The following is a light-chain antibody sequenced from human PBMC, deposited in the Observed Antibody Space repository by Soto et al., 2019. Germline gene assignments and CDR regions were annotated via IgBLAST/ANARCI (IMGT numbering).Light chain of an antibody. Sequence: QSVLTQPPSVSGAPGQRVTISCTGSSSNIGAGYDVHWYQQLPGTAPKLLIYGNSNRPSGVPDRFSGSKSGTSASLAITGLQAEDEADYYGQSYDSSLSRVVFGGGTKLTVL. CDR2: GNS. CDR1: SSNIGAGYD. CDR3: QSYDSSLSRVV. V-gene: IGLV1-40*01. J-gene: IGLJ2*01.